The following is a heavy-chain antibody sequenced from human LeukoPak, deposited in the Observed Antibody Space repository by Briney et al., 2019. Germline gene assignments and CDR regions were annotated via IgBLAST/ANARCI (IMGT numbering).Heavy chain of an antibody. J-gene: IGHJ4*02. CDR2: INHSGST. CDR1: GGSFSGYY. V-gene: IGHV4-34*01. CDR3: ARYPFDHFTFGGVIAFDY. D-gene: IGHD3-16*02. Sequence: SETQSLTCAVYGGSFSGYYWSWIRQPPGKGLEWIGEINHSGSTNYNPSLKSRVTISVDTSKNQFSLKLSSVTAADTAVYYCARYPFDHFTFGGVIAFDYWGQGTLVTVSS.